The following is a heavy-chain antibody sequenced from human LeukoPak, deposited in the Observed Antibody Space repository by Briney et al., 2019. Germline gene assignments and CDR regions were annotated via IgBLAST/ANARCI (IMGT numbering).Heavy chain of an antibody. V-gene: IGHV3-20*04. CDR1: GFTFSSYW. CDR3: ARFGSLFDAFDI. J-gene: IGHJ3*02. Sequence: GGSLRLSCAASGFTFSSYWMTWVRQAPGKGLEWVSGINWSGGRTDYADSVKGRFTISRDNAKNSLYLQMNSLRAEDTAVYYCARFGSLFDAFDIWGQGTMVTVSS. CDR2: INWSGGRT. D-gene: IGHD1-14*01.